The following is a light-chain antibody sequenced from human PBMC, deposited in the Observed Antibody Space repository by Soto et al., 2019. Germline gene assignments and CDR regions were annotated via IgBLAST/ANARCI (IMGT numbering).Light chain of an antibody. J-gene: IGKJ2*01. CDR1: QSVSSN. V-gene: IGKV3-15*01. Sequence: EIVMTQSPATLSVSPGERATLSCRASQSVSSNLAWYQQKPGQAPRLLIYDASTRGSGIPARFSGRGSGTEFTLSISILQSEYFAVYYCQHYDNWPPYTFGQGTKLEIK. CDR3: QHYDNWPPYT. CDR2: DAS.